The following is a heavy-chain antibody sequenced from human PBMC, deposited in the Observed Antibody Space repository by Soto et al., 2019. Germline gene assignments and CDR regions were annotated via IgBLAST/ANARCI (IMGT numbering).Heavy chain of an antibody. CDR2: IYYSGST. Sequence: SETLSLTCTVSGGSISSSSYYWGWIRQHPGKGLEWIGNIYYSGSTYYNPSLKSRVTISVDTSKNQFSLKLSSVTAADTAVYYCARWPQLEPRFDYWGQGTLVPVS. CDR3: ARWPQLEPRFDY. CDR1: GGSISSSSYY. V-gene: IGHV4-31*03. J-gene: IGHJ4*02. D-gene: IGHD1-1*01.